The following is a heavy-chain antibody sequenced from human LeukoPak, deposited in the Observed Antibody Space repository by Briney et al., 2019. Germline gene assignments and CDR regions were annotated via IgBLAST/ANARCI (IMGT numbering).Heavy chain of an antibody. CDR2: ISYDGSNK. CDR1: GFTFSSYG. D-gene: IGHD6-19*01. V-gene: IGHV3-30*03. J-gene: IGHJ6*03. CDR3: TTSSQWLVRYYYYYYMDV. Sequence: GGSLRLPCAASGFTFSSYGMHWVRQAPGKGLEWVAVISYDGSNKYYADSVKGRFTISRDNSKNTLYLQMNSLKTEDTAVYYCTTSSQWLVRYYYYYYMDVWGKGTTVTVSS.